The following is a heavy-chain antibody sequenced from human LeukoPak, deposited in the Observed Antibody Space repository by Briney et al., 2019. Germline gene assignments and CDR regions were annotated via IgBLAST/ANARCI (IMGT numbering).Heavy chain of an antibody. D-gene: IGHD6-13*01. CDR3: ARSASDSIWYDYYYYYMDV. Sequence: PGGSLRLSCAASGLTVSSNYMNWVRQAPGKGLEWVAYISSTSSTIYYADSVKGRFTISRDNAKNSLYLQMNSLRAEDTAVYYCARSASDSIWYDYYYYYMDVWGKGTTVTVSS. J-gene: IGHJ6*03. V-gene: IGHV3-48*01. CDR1: GLTVSSNY. CDR2: ISSTSSTI.